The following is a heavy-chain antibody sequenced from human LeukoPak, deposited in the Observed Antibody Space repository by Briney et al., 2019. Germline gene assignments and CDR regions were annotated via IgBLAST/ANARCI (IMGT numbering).Heavy chain of an antibody. CDR1: GYSFTSYC. V-gene: IGHV5-51*01. CDR2: IYPGDSGP. Sequence: GESLKISCKVSGYSFTSYCIGWVRQMPGKGPEWMGIIYPGDSGPTYSPSFQGQVTISVDKSINTAYLQWSSLQASATAMYYCGMSGDRVPLQDDVFDAWGQGTMVTVST. CDR3: GMSGDRVPLQDDVFDA. D-gene: IGHD1-26*01. J-gene: IGHJ3*01.